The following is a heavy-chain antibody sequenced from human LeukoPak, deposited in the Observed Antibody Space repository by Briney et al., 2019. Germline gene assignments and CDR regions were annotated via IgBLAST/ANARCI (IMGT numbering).Heavy chain of an antibody. CDR3: ASGVAIFGVAPIDY. CDR2: ISSSSSYI. V-gene: IGHV3-21*01. Sequence: GGSLRLSCAASGFTFSSYSMNWVRQAPGKGLEWVSSISSSSSYIYYADSVKGRFTISRDNAKNSLYLQMNSLRAEDTAVYYCASGVAIFGVAPIDYWGQGTLVTVSS. J-gene: IGHJ4*02. CDR1: GFTFSSYS. D-gene: IGHD3-3*01.